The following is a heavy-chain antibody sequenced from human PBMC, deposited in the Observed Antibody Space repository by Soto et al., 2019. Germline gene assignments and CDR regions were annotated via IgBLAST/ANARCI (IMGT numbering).Heavy chain of an antibody. J-gene: IGHJ4*02. CDR1: GGTFSTFG. V-gene: IGHV1-69*13. D-gene: IGHD4-17*01. Sequence: ASVKVSCKASGGTFSTFGISWVRQAPGQGLEWMGGIIPFVGTARYSQKFEVRITITADESTNTVYMDLRSLTSEDTAIYYCAKSAPVDAGDQYYYDFWGKGALVIVSS. CDR3: AKSAPVDAGDQYYYDF. CDR2: IIPFVGTA.